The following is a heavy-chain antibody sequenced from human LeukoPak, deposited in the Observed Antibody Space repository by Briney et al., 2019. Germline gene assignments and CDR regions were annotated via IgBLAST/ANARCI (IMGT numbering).Heavy chain of an antibody. CDR3: ARPHDYGDFDAFDI. D-gene: IGHD4-17*01. V-gene: IGHV5-51*01. Sequence: GETLKISCKGSGYSFTSNWIGWVRQMPGKGLEWMGIIYPGDSDTRYSPSFQGQVTISADKSISTAYLQWSSLKASDTAMYYCARPHDYGDFDAFDIWGQGTMITVSS. CDR2: IYPGDSDT. J-gene: IGHJ3*02. CDR1: GYSFTSNW.